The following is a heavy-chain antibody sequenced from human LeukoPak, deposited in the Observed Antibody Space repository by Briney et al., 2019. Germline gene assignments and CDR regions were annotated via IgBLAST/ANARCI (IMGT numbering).Heavy chain of an antibody. CDR3: ARARWELRTRGAFDI. D-gene: IGHD1-26*01. V-gene: IGHV1-2*02. CDR1: GYTFTAYY. Sequence: ASVKVSCKASGYTFTAYYIHWVRQAPGQGLEWMGWINPNSGGTNYAQKFQGRVTMTRDTSISTAYMELSRLRSDDTAVYYCARARWELRTRGAFDIWGQGTMVTVSS. J-gene: IGHJ3*02. CDR2: INPNSGGT.